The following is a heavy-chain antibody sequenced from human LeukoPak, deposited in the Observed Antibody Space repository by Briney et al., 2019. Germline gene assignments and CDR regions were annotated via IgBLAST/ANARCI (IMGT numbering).Heavy chain of an antibody. CDR1: GFTFSSYA. D-gene: IGHD3-16*01. J-gene: IGHJ6*03. CDR2: ISGSGNKT. Sequence: GGTLRLSCVASGFTFSSYAMSWVRQAPGKGLEWVSAISGSGNKTYYADSVKGRFTISRDNSKNSLYLQMNSLRAEDMALYYCAKSWGYYYYMDVWGKGTTVTVSS. CDR3: AKSWGYYYYMDV. V-gene: IGHV3-23*01.